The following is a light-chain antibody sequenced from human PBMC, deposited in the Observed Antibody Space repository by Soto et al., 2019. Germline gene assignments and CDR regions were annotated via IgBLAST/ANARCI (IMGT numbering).Light chain of an antibody. J-gene: IGLJ3*02. CDR1: SSDVGGYNY. V-gene: IGLV2-11*01. Sequence: QSALTQPRSVSGSPGQSVTISCTGTSSDVGGYNYVSWYQQYSGKAPKVIIYEGTTRPSGVSYRFSGSKSGNTASLTISGLQAEDEADYFCCSYAATFSVFGGGTKVTVL. CDR3: CSYAATFSV. CDR2: EGT.